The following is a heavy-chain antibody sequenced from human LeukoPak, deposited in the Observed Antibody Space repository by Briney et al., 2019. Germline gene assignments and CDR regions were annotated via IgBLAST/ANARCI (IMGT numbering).Heavy chain of an antibody. V-gene: IGHV3-30*02. CDR1: GFTFSSYG. CDR2: IRYDGSNK. D-gene: IGHD3-16*01. CDR3: AKDLTFHDDGGGY. Sequence: GGSLTPSCAASGFTFSSYGMHWVRQAPGKGLEWVAFIRYDGSNKYYADSVKGRFTISRDNSKNTLYLQMNSLRAEDTAVYYGAKDLTFHDDGGGYWGQGTLVTVSS. J-gene: IGHJ4*02.